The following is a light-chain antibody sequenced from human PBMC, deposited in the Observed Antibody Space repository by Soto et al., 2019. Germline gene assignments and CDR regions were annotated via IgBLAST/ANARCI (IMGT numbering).Light chain of an antibody. Sequence: QSVLTQPASVSGSPGQSITISCSGTSSDVGSYNLVSWYQKHPGKAPKVMISEDSKRPSGVFYRFSGSKSGNTASLTISGLQAEDEANYYCCSYATSGTYVFGTGTKVTVL. CDR1: SSDVGSYNL. CDR2: EDS. V-gene: IGLV2-23*01. J-gene: IGLJ1*01. CDR3: CSYATSGTYV.